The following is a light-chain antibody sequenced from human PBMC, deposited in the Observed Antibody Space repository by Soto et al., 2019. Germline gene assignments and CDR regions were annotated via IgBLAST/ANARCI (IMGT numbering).Light chain of an antibody. CDR2: DAS. V-gene: IGKV1-13*02. CDR1: QGISSA. CDR3: QQFTSYLPP. Sequence: AIQLTQSPSSLSASVGDRVTITCRASQGISSALAWYQQKPGKAPKLLIYDASSLESGVPSRFSGSGSGTDLALTISSLQPADVETYCYQQFTSYLPPFGQPTRLEIK. J-gene: IGKJ5*01.